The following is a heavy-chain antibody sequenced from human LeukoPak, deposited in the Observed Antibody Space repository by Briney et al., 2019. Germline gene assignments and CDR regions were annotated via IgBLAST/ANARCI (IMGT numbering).Heavy chain of an antibody. V-gene: IGHV4-30-4*01. CDR2: IYYSGST. CDR1: GGSISSGDYY. J-gene: IGHJ4*02. Sequence: SETLSLTCTVSGGSISSGDYYWSWSRQPPGKGLKWIGYIYYSGSTYYNPSLKSRVTISVDTSKNQFSLKLSSVTAEDTAVYYCASATTKEATRYYLDYWGQGTMVTVSS. D-gene: IGHD1-26*01. CDR3: ASATTKEATRYYLDY.